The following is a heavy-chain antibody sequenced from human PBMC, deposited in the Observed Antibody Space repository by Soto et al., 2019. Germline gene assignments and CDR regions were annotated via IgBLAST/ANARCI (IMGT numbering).Heavy chain of an antibody. Sequence: EVQLLESGGRLVQPGGSLRLSCAASGFPFSSRAMSWVRQAPGKGLEWXSXXXXXXTXXXXXXSVXGRFTISRDTSKXXXXXXXXXXXXXXXXXXXXXXXXXXCSGADCRAWGQGTLVTVSS. J-gene: IGHJ5*02. V-gene: IGHV3-23*01. CDR1: GFPFSSRA. CDR3: XXXXXXCSGADCRA. D-gene: IGHD2-15*01. CDR2: XXXXXTXX.